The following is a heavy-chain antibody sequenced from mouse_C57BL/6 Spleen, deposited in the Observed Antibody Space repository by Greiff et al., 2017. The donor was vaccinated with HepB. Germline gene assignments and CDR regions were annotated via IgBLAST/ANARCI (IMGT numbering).Heavy chain of an antibody. CDR1: GFSLTSYG. Sequence: QVQLKESGPGLVAPSQSLSITCTVSGFSLTSYGVHWVRQPPGKGLEWLVVIWSDGSTTYNSALKSRLSISKDNSKSQVFLKMNSLQTDDTAMYYFARHLYDGYYGWFAYWGQGTLVTVSA. D-gene: IGHD2-3*01. V-gene: IGHV2-6-1*01. CDR2: IWSDGST. J-gene: IGHJ3*01. CDR3: ARHLYDGYYGWFAY.